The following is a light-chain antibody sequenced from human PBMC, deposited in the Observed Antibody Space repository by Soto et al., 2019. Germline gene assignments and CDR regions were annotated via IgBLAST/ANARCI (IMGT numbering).Light chain of an antibody. Sequence: ALTQPASVSGSPGQSITLSCTGTSSDVGGYNYVSWYQQHPGKAPKLMIYEVSNRPSGISHRFSGSKSGNTASLTISGLRAEDEADYYCSSYTRQYTPSYVFGTGTKVTVL. V-gene: IGLV2-14*01. CDR1: SSDVGGYNY. CDR3: SSYTRQYTPSYV. J-gene: IGLJ1*01. CDR2: EVS.